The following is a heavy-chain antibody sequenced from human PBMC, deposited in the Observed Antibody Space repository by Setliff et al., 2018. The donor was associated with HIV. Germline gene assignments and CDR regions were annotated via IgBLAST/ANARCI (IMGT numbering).Heavy chain of an antibody. D-gene: IGHD3-3*01. CDR3: ARDRSFWSGSDYHYYTDV. CDR1: SGSLSRGAYS. CDR2: IHNNGST. J-gene: IGHJ6*03. Sequence: SETLSLTCTVSSGSLSRGAYSWSWIRQHPGKGLESIGYIHNNGSTHYSPPLKSRLTILLDTSKNQFSLRLSSVTAADTAVYYCARDRSFWSGSDYHYYTDVWGKGTTVTVSS. V-gene: IGHV4-31*03.